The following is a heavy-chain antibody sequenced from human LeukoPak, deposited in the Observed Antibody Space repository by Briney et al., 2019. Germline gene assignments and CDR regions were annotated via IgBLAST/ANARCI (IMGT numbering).Heavy chain of an antibody. J-gene: IGHJ4*02. CDR3: AAGGSWYYNY. CDR1: GFTFTSYW. V-gene: IGHV3-74*01. D-gene: IGHD6-13*01. CDR2: INSDGSST. Sequence: GGSLRLSCAASGFTFTSYWMHWVRQAPGKGLVWVSRINSDGSSTSYADSVKGRFTISRDNAKNSLYLQVDSLRAEDTAVYYCAAGGSWYYNYWGQGTLVTVSS.